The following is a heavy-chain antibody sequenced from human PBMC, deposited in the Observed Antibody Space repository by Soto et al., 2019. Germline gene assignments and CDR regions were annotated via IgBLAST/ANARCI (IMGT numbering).Heavy chain of an antibody. Sequence: ASVKVSCKASGYTFXSYGICWARQAPGQGLEWMGWISAYNGNTNYAQKLQGRVTMTRDTSTSTVYMELSSLRSEDTAVYYCARSRRITMIVVVIDDAFDIWGQGTMVTVSS. V-gene: IGHV1-18*04. D-gene: IGHD3-22*01. CDR2: ISAYNGNT. CDR1: GYTFXSYG. CDR3: ARSRRITMIVVVIDDAFDI. J-gene: IGHJ3*02.